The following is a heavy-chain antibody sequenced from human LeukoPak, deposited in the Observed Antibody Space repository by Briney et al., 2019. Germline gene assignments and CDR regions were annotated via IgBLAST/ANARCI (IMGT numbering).Heavy chain of an antibody. CDR2: IYYTGST. J-gene: IGHJ4*02. D-gene: IGHD5-24*01. CDR1: GYSISSGYQ. V-gene: IGHV4-38-2*01. CDR3: ARDRDPLDY. Sequence: PSETLSLTCAVSGYSISSGYQWGWIRQPPGKGLEWIGSIYYTGSTFYNPSLKSRVTLSVDTSKNQFSLKLTSVTAADTAVYYCARDRDPLDYWGRGTLVTVSS.